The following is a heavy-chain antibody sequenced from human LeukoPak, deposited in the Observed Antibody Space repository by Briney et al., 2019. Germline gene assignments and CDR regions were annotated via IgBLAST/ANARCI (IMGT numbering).Heavy chain of an antibody. CDR2: ISSSSSYI. Sequence: PGGSLRLSCAASGFTFSSYSMNWVRQAPGKGLEWVSSISSSSSYIYYADSVKGRFTISRDNAKTSVYLEMNSLRAEDTAVYYCARVFPASEDSFDIWGQGTMVTVSS. CDR1: GFTFSSYS. J-gene: IGHJ3*02. V-gene: IGHV3-21*01. CDR3: ARVFPASEDSFDI. D-gene: IGHD3-10*02.